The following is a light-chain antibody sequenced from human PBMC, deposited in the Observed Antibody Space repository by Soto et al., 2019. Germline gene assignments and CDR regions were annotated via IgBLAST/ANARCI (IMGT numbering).Light chain of an antibody. J-gene: IGKJ4*01. CDR3: QQYYSYTRLT. CDR1: QGISSY. Sequence: AIRMTQSPSSFSASTGDRVTITCRVSQGISSYLAWYQQKPGKAPKLLIYAASTLQSGVPSRFSGSGSGTDFTLTISCLQSEDFATYYCQQYYSYTRLTFGGGTKVDIK. V-gene: IGKV1-8*01. CDR2: AAS.